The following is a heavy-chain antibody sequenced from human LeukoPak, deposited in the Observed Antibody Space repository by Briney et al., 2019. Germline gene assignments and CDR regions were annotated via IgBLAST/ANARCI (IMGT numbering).Heavy chain of an antibody. CDR1: GFPFSGYA. V-gene: IGHV3-23*01. J-gene: IGHJ4*02. Sequence: GGSLRLSCAASGFPFSGYALNWARQAPGKGLEWVSAISGSGGTIFYADSVKGRFTISRDHSKNTLYLQMNSLRAEDTAVYYCAKVLGSRIAVSDPFDYWGQGTLVTVSS. CDR3: AKVLGSRIAVSDPFDY. CDR2: ISGSGGTI. D-gene: IGHD2-21*01.